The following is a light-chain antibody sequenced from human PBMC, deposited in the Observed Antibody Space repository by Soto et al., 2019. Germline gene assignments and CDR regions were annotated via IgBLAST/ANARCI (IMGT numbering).Light chain of an antibody. CDR2: AAS. CDR1: QGISSY. Sequence: DIQLTQSPSFLSASVGDRVTITCRASQGISSYLAWYQQKPAKPPKLLIYAASTLQSGVPSRFSGSGSGPEFTLTISSLQPEDFATYYCQQLSTFGQGTRLEIK. J-gene: IGKJ5*01. V-gene: IGKV1-9*01. CDR3: QQLST.